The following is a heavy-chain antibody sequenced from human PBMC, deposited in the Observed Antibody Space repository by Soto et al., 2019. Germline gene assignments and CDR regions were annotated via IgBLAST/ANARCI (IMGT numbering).Heavy chain of an antibody. V-gene: IGHV3-74*01. CDR1: GFTFSSSW. CDR2: IYSDGSRT. D-gene: IGHD6-19*01. Sequence: EVQLVESGGGLVQPGGSLRLSCAASGFTFSSSWMHWVRQAPGKGLVWVSRIYSDGSRTNYADSVQGRFTISRDNAKNTLYLQMNSLRSEDTALYYCARGPTGWDGYDYWGQGTLVTVSS. J-gene: IGHJ4*02. CDR3: ARGPTGWDGYDY.